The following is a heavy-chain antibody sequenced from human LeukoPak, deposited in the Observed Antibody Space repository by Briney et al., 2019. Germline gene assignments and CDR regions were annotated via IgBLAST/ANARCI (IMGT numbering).Heavy chain of an antibody. CDR2: INSDESTT. D-gene: IGHD6-19*01. J-gene: IGHJ4*01. Sequence: GGSLRLSCAASGFTFSNYWMHWVRQAPGKGRVWVSRINSDESTTNYADSVKGRFTISRDNAKNTLYLQMNSLRAEDTAVYYCARRGAVAGTFDYWGHGTLVTVSS. V-gene: IGHV3-74*01. CDR1: GFTFSNYW. CDR3: ARRGAVAGTFDY.